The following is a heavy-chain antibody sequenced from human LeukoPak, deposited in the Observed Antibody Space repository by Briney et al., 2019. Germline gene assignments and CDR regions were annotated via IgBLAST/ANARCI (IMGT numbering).Heavy chain of an antibody. Sequence: GGSLRLSCAASGFTFSSYSMNWVRQAPGKGLEWLSYINTVSGTISYADSVKGRFTISVDNAKASLYLQMDSPRAEDTAVYYCARDQYYAFDCWGQGSLVTVSS. CDR1: GFTFSSYS. D-gene: IGHD1-26*01. CDR3: ARDQYYAFDC. CDR2: INTVSGTI. J-gene: IGHJ4*02. V-gene: IGHV3-48*01.